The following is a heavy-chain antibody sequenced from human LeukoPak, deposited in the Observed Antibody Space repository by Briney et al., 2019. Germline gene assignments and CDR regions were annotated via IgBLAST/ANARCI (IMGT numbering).Heavy chain of an antibody. D-gene: IGHD6-19*01. CDR2: IKQDGSEK. CDR1: RLTFNKYW. V-gene: IGHV3-7*01. Sequence: GGSLRLSCEASRLTFNKYWMTWVRQAPGKGLEWVANIKQDGSEKNYVDSVKGRFTISRDNAKNSLSLRMNSLSAEDTAVYYCATGYSSGWYFCFQHWGQGSLVSVSS. J-gene: IGHJ1*01. CDR3: ATGYSSGWYFCFQH.